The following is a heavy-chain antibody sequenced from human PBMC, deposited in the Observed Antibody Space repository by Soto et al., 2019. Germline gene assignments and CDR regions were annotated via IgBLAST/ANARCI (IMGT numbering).Heavy chain of an antibody. CDR3: AREGILGLFDAYDL. CDR2: ISTHNGNT. D-gene: IGHD3-3*01. J-gene: IGHJ3*01. V-gene: IGHV1-18*04. Sequence: ASVKVSCKASVFTSSGISWVRQAPGQRLEWMGWISTHNGNTIYAQKFQGRVIMTMDTSTTTVYMELRSLRPDDTAVYLCAREGILGLFDAYDLWGQGTMVHRLL. CDR1: VFTSSG.